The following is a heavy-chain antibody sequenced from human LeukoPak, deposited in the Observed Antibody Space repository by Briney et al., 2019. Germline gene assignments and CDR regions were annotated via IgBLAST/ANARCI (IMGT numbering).Heavy chain of an antibody. CDR2: VYTSGST. J-gene: IGHJ4*02. D-gene: IGHD3-16*02. Sequence: SETLSLTCTVPGGSISSYYWSWIRQPAGKGLEWIGRVYTSGSTNYKPSLKSQVTIPVDTPKNQFSLKLSSVTAADTAVYYCARVVGDYVWGSYRYKHPFDYWGQGTLVTVSS. V-gene: IGHV4-4*07. CDR1: GGSISSYY. CDR3: ARVVGDYVWGSYRYKHPFDY.